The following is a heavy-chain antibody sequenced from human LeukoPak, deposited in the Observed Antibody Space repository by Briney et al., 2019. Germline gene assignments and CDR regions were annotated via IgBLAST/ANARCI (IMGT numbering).Heavy chain of an antibody. CDR2: ISPSGTNT. CDR3: AKSGLAGSTVEFTNWLDS. CDR1: GFTFSSYA. V-gene: IGHV3-23*01. J-gene: IGHJ5*01. Sequence: PGASLRLSCAASGFTFSSYAMSWVRQAPGRGLQWVSTISPSGTNTYSADSVQGRFTISRDISRNTLYLQMNSLRAEDTAVYFCAKSGLAGSTVEFTNWLDSWGQGTLVTVSS. D-gene: IGHD1-1*01.